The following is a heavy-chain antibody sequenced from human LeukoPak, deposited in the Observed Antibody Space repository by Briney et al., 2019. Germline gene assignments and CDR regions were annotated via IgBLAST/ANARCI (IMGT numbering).Heavy chain of an antibody. CDR3: ARDGSLAYYYDSSVYYY. J-gene: IGHJ4*02. D-gene: IGHD3-22*01. V-gene: IGHV4-34*01. CDR2: INHSGST. CDR1: GGSFSGYY. Sequence: SETLSLTCAVYGGSFSGYYWSWIRQPPGKGLEWIGEINHSGSTNYNPSLKSRVTISVDTSKNQFSLKLSSVTAADTAVYYCARDGSLAYYYDSSVYYYWGKGTWSPSPQ.